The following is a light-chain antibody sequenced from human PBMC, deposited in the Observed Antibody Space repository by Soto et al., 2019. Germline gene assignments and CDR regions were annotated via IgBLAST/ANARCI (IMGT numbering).Light chain of an antibody. CDR3: QQYGSSPPDT. J-gene: IGKJ2*01. CDR2: GAS. Sequence: VLTQSPDTLSLSPGERATLSCRASQSVTRNHLAWYQKKPGQAPRLLIFGASNRATGIPDRISGSGSGTDFTLTISRLEPEDFAVYYCQQYGSSPPDTLGQGTKLEIK. V-gene: IGKV3-20*01. CDR1: QSVTRNH.